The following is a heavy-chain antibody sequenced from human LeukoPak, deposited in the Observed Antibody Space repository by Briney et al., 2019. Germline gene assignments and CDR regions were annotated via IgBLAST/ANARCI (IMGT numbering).Heavy chain of an antibody. V-gene: IGHV1-2*02. J-gene: IGHJ4*02. Sequence: GASVKVSCKASGYTFTGYYMHWVRLAPGQGLEWMGWINPKSGGTKYAQKFQGRVTMTRDTSISTGYMELSRLRSDDTAVYYCARDLPTGEGYWGQGTLVTVSS. D-gene: IGHD7-27*01. CDR2: INPKSGGT. CDR1: GYTFTGYY. CDR3: ARDLPTGEGY.